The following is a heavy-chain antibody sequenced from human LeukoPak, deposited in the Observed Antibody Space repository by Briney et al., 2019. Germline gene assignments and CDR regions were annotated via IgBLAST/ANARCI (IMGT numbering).Heavy chain of an antibody. Sequence: ASVKVSCKASGYTFTSYDINWVRQATGQGLEWMGWMNPNSGNTGYAQKFQGRVTMTRNTSISTAYMELSSLRSEDTAVYYCARVARRWGYNWNYFDYWGQGTPVTVSS. V-gene: IGHV1-8*01. CDR1: GYTFTSYD. CDR2: MNPNSGNT. CDR3: ARVARRWGYNWNYFDY. J-gene: IGHJ4*02. D-gene: IGHD1-20*01.